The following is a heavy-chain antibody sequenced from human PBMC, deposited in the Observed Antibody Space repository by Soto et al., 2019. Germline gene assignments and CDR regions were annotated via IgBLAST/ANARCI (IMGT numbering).Heavy chain of an antibody. V-gene: IGHV4-59*08. CDR2: IYNSGST. D-gene: IGHD6-19*01. CDR3: ARHVNLPLAGNGLDS. CDR1: GGSISSYY. Sequence: SETLSLTCTVSGGSISSYYWSWIRQPPGKGLEWIGYIYNSGSTNYNPSLRSRVTMSIDTSQEQFSLKLSSVTATDTAVYYCARHVNLPLAGNGLDSWGRGTLVTVSS. J-gene: IGHJ4*02.